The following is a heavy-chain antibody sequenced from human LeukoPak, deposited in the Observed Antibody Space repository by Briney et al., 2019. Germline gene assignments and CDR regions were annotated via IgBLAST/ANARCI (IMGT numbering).Heavy chain of an antibody. Sequence: PGGTLRLSCAASGFTFSSYGMSWVRQAPGKGLEWVSAISGSGGSTYYADSVKGRFTISRDNSKNTLYLQMNSLRAEDTAVYYCAKDHYYDSSGYYVVDYWGQGTLVTVSS. D-gene: IGHD3-22*01. CDR3: AKDHYYDSSGYYVVDY. CDR2: ISGSGGST. J-gene: IGHJ4*02. V-gene: IGHV3-23*01. CDR1: GFTFSSYG.